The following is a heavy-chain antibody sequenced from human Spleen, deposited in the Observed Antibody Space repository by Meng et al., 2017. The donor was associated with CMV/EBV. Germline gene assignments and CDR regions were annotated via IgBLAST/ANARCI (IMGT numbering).Heavy chain of an antibody. CDR2: ISHSDST. V-gene: IGHV4-59*01. CDR1: GGSISSYY. Sequence: SETLSLTCTVSGGSISSYYWSWIRQPPGKGLEWIAYISHSDSTNYNPSLKSRVTISVDTSKNQFSLKLSSVTAADTAVYYCARDGNWGRAFDIWGQGTMVTVSS. D-gene: IGHD7-27*01. J-gene: IGHJ3*02. CDR3: ARDGNWGRAFDI.